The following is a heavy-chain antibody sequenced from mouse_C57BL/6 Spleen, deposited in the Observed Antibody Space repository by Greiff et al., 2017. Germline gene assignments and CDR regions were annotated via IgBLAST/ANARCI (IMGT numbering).Heavy chain of an antibody. Sequence: EVQLQQSGPELVKPGDSVKISCKASGYSFTGYFMNWVMQSHGKSLEWIGRINPYNGDTFYNQKFKGKATLTVDKSSSTAHMELRSLTSEDSAVYYCARQYYGSSGYFDYWGQGTTLTVSS. CDR3: ARQYYGSSGYFDY. CDR2: INPYNGDT. D-gene: IGHD1-1*01. CDR1: GYSFTGYF. V-gene: IGHV1-20*01. J-gene: IGHJ2*01.